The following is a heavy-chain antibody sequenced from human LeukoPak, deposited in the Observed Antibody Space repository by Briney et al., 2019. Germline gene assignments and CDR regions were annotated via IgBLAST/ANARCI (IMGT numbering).Heavy chain of an antibody. CDR1: GFTFSSYA. Sequence: PGGSLRLSCAASGFTFSSYAMSWVRQAPGKGLEWVSAISGSGGSTYYADSVKGRFTISRDNSKNTLYLQMNSLRAEDTAVYYCAKSYDFWSDSRWGMDVWGQGTTVTVSS. V-gene: IGHV3-23*01. J-gene: IGHJ6*02. CDR2: ISGSGGST. CDR3: AKSYDFWSDSRWGMDV. D-gene: IGHD3-3*01.